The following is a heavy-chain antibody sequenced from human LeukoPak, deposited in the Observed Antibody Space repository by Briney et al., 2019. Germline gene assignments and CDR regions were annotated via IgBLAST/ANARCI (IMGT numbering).Heavy chain of an antibody. CDR1: GFTFSSYS. CDR2: ISSSSSYI. V-gene: IGHV3-21*01. Sequence: PGGSLRLSCAASGFTFSSYSMNWVRQAPGKGLEWVSSISSSSSYIYYADSVKGRFTISRDNAKTSLYLQMNSLRAEDTAAYYCAKSGYYLYYGMDVWGQGTTVTVSS. J-gene: IGHJ6*02. D-gene: IGHD3-3*01. CDR3: AKSGYYLYYGMDV.